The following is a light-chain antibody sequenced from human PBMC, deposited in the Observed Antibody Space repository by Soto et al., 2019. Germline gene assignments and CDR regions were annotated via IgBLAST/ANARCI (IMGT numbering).Light chain of an antibody. CDR1: QGISSY. Sequence: IRMTQSPSSFSASTGDRVTITCRASQGISSYLAWYQQKPGKAPKLLIYAASTLQSGVPSRFSGSGSGTDFTLTISCLQSEDFATYYCQQYYSYPLTFGGGTTVEIK. CDR2: AAS. V-gene: IGKV1-8*01. CDR3: QQYYSYPLT. J-gene: IGKJ4*01.